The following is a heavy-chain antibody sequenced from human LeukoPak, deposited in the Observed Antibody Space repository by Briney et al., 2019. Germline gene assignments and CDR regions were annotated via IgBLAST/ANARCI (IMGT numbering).Heavy chain of an antibody. D-gene: IGHD3-9*01. V-gene: IGHV4-39*01. CDR1: GGSISSSSYY. CDR2: IYYSGST. CDR3: ARLDVLRYFDWLLPSYYFDY. J-gene: IGHJ4*02. Sequence: SETLSFTCTVSGGSISSSSYYWGWIRQPPGKGLEWIGSIYYSGSTYYNPSLKSRVTISVDTSKNQFSLKLSSVTAADTAVYYCARLDVLRYFDWLLPSYYFDYWGQGTLVTVSS.